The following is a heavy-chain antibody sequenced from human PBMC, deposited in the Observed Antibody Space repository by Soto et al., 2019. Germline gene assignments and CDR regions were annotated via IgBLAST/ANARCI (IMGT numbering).Heavy chain of an antibody. D-gene: IGHD3-3*01. CDR2: INPNSGGT. J-gene: IGHJ4*02. CDR1: GYTFTGYY. Sequence: ASVKVSCKASGYTFTGYYMHWVRQAPGQGLEWMGWINPNSGGTNYAQKFQGRVTMTRDTSISTAYMELSRLRSDDTAVYYCARDRGYDFWSGYPTAAYYFDYWGQGTLVTVS. CDR3: ARDRGYDFWSGYPTAAYYFDY. V-gene: IGHV1-2*02.